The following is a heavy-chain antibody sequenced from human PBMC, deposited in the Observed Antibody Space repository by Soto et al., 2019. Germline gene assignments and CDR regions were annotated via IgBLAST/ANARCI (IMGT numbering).Heavy chain of an antibody. CDR1: GFTFSSYA. J-gene: IGHJ6*03. CDR2: ISGSGGST. CDR3: AKKASGYYIGYYYYMDV. D-gene: IGHD3-3*01. Sequence: GGSLRLSCAASGFTFSSYAMSWVRQAPGKGLEWVSAISGSGGSTYYADSVKGRFTISRDNSKNTLYLQMNSLRAEDTAVYYCAKKASGYYIGYYYYMDVWGKGTTVTVSS. V-gene: IGHV3-23*01.